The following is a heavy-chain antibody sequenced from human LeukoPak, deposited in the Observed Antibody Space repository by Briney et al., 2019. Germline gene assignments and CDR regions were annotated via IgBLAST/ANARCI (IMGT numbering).Heavy chain of an antibody. CDR3: ARDQHTAMVYYYYYMDV. Sequence: GGSLRLSCAGSGFTFSNYSINWVRQAPGKGLEWVSSISPSSHYVYYADSVRGRFTISRDNARSSLYLQMNSLRDEDTAVYYCARDQHTAMVYYYYYMDVWGTGTTVTVSS. CDR1: GFTFSNYS. CDR2: ISPSSHYV. D-gene: IGHD5-18*01. V-gene: IGHV3-21*04. J-gene: IGHJ6*03.